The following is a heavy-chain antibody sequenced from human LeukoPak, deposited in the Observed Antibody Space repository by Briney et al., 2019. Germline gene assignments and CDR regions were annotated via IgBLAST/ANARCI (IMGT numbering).Heavy chain of an antibody. V-gene: IGHV3-23*01. J-gene: IGHJ4*02. CDR1: GFTFSSSA. D-gene: IGHD2-15*01. CDR2: ISNNGGYT. CDR3: AKQLGYCSDGSCYFPY. Sequence: GGSLRLSCAASGFTFSSSAMSWVRQAPGKGLEWVSAISNNGGYTYYADSVQGRFTISRDNSKSTLCLQMNSLRAEDTAVYYCAKQLGYCSDGSCYFPYWGQGTLVAVSS.